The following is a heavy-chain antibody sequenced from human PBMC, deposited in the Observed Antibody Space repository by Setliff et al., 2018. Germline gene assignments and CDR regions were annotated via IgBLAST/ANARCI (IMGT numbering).Heavy chain of an antibody. CDR3: SRDLQGSGDYVVDY. D-gene: IGHD4-17*01. CDR1: GFTFSSYS. Sequence: GGSLRLSCAASGFTFSSYSMNWVRQAPGKGLEWVSSIGDSDNYYADSVKGRFTISRDNAENSLTLQMNSLRVEDTAVYYCSRDLQGSGDYVVDYWGQGTLVTVSS. V-gene: IGHV3-21*01. CDR2: IGDSDN. J-gene: IGHJ4*02.